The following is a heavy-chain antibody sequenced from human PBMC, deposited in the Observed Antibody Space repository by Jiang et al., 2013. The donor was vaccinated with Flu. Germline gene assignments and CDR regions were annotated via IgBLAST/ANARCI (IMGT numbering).Heavy chain of an antibody. CDR1: GFTFSSYS. Sequence: GGPVRLSCAASGFTFSSYSMNWVRQAPGKGLEWVSYISSSGNTIYYADSVKGRFTISRDNAKNSLYLQMNSLRDEDTAVYYCARAGGSRATNWFDPWGQGTLVTVSS. V-gene: IGHV3-48*02. J-gene: IGHJ5*02. CDR2: ISSSGNTI. CDR3: ARAGGSRATNWFDP. D-gene: IGHD3-16*01.